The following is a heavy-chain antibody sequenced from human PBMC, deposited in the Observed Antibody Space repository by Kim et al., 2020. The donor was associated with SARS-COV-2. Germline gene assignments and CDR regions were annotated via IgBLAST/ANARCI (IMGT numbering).Heavy chain of an antibody. CDR1: GGTFSSYA. Sequence: SVKVSCKASGGTFSSYAISWVRQAPGQGLEWMGGIIPIFGTANYAQKFQGRVTITADESTSTAYMELSSLRSEDTAVYYCARDTFPGDSSGYYNDAFDIWGQGTMVTVSS. CDR2: IIPIFGTA. J-gene: IGHJ3*02. V-gene: IGHV1-69*13. CDR3: ARDTFPGDSSGYYNDAFDI. D-gene: IGHD3-22*01.